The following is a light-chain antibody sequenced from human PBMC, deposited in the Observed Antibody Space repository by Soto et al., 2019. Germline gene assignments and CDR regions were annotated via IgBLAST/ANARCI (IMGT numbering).Light chain of an antibody. J-gene: IGLJ2*01. Sequence: QAVVTQPPSVSGAPGQRVTISCTGSSSNIGAGYDVHWYQQLPGTAPKLLIYGNSNRPSGVPDRFSGSKSGTSASLAITGLQAEDEADYYCQSYDSSLSVNVVFGGGNKLTVL. CDR2: GNS. CDR3: QSYDSSLSVNVV. V-gene: IGLV1-40*01. CDR1: SSNIGAGYD.